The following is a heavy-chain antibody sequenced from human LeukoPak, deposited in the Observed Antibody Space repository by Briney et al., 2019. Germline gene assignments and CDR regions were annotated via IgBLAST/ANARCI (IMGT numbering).Heavy chain of an antibody. CDR3: ARGGYSSGWYPGHLYYFDY. CDR2: ISYDGSNK. Sequence: GMSLRLSCAASGFTFSSHGIHWVRQAPGKGLEWVAVISYDGSNKYYADSVKGRFTISRDNSKNTLYLQMNSLRAEDTAVYYCARGGYSSGWYPGHLYYFDYWGQGTLVTVSS. V-gene: IGHV3-30*03. D-gene: IGHD6-19*01. CDR1: GFTFSSHG. J-gene: IGHJ4*02.